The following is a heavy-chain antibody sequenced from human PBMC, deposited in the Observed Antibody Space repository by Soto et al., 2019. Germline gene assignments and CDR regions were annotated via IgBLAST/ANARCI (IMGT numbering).Heavy chain of an antibody. CDR1: GGSISSGDYY. D-gene: IGHD1-1*01. J-gene: IGHJ5*02. Sequence: PSETLSLTCTVSGGSISSGDYYWSWIRQPPGKGLEWIGYIYYSGSTYYNPSLKSRVTISVDTSKNQFSLKLSSVTAADTAVYYCAMRAWNQDGNWFDPWGQGTLVTVS. CDR3: AMRAWNQDGNWFDP. CDR2: IYYSGST. V-gene: IGHV4-30-4*01.